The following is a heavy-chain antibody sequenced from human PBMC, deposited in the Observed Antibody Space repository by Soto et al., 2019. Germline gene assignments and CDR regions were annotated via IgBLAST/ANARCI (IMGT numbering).Heavy chain of an antibody. CDR1: GYTFTGYY. CDR3: ATSFGVAAAGTFDY. V-gene: IGHV1-2*04. CDR2: INPNSGGT. Sequence: ASVKVSCKASGYTFTGYYMHWVRQAPGPGLEWMGWINPNSGGTNYAQKFQGWVTMTEDTSTGTAYMELSSLRSEDTAVYYCATSFGVAAAGTFDYWGQGTLVTVSS. J-gene: IGHJ4*02. D-gene: IGHD6-13*01.